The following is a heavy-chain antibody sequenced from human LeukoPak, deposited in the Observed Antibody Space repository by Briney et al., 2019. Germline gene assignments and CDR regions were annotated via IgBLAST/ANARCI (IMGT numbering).Heavy chain of an antibody. CDR1: GFTFSSYS. J-gene: IGHJ3*02. CDR3: AREKEQWLDDAFDI. Sequence: GGSLRLSCAASGFTFSSYSMNWVRQAPGKGLEWVSSISSSSSYIYYADSVKGRFTISRDNAKNSLYLQMNSLRAEDTAVYYCAREKEQWLDDAFDIWGQGTMVTVSS. CDR2: ISSSSSYI. D-gene: IGHD6-19*01. V-gene: IGHV3-21*01.